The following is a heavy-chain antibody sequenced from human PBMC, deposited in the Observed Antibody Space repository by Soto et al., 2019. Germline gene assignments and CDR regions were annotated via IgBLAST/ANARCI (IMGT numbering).Heavy chain of an antibody. Sequence: QVQLVQSGAEVKKPGASVKVSCKASGYTFTSYYMHWVRQAPGQGLEWMGIINPSGGSTSYAQKFQGRVTMTRDTATSTGYMELSSLRSEDTAVYYCARDRVVAATPDYYYGMDVWGQGTTVTVSS. CDR2: INPSGGST. CDR1: GYTFTSYY. V-gene: IGHV1-46*01. D-gene: IGHD2-15*01. CDR3: ARDRVVAATPDYYYGMDV. J-gene: IGHJ6*02.